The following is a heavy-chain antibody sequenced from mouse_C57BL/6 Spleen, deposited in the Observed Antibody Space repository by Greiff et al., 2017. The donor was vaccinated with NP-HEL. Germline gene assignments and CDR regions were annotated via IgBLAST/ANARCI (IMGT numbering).Heavy chain of an antibody. Sequence: QVQLQQSGPELVKPGASVKISCKASGYAFSSSWMNWVKQRPGKGLEWIGRIYPGDGDTNYNGKFKGKATLTADKSSSTAYMQLSSLTSEDSAVYCCARFSYYYAMDYWGQGTSVTVSS. J-gene: IGHJ4*01. CDR1: GYAFSSSW. V-gene: IGHV1-82*01. CDR3: ARFSYYYAMDY. CDR2: IYPGDGDT.